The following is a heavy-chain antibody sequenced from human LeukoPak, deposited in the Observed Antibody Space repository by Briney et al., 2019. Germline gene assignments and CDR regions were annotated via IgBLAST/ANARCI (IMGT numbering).Heavy chain of an antibody. Sequence: PSETLSLTCTVSGGSISSYSWSRIRQPAGKGLECIGHISPSGSTNYNPSLKSRVTMSVDTSKNQFSLKLSSVTAADTAVYCCARQELYYYYMDVWGKGTTVTVSS. CDR3: ARQELYYYYMDV. CDR2: ISPSGST. CDR1: GGSISSYS. J-gene: IGHJ6*03. D-gene: IGHD1-7*01. V-gene: IGHV4-4*07.